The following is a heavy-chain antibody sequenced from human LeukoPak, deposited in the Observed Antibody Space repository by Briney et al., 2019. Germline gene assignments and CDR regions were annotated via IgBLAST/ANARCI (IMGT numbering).Heavy chain of an antibody. Sequence: SETLSLTCAVYGGSFNGYYWSWIRQPPGKGLEWIGEINHSGSTNYNPSLKSRVTISVDTSKNQFSLKLSSVTAADTAVYYCARRVGQLEYTDGDAFDIWGQGTMVTVSS. J-gene: IGHJ3*02. V-gene: IGHV4-34*01. D-gene: IGHD1-1*01. CDR2: INHSGST. CDR3: ARRVGQLEYTDGDAFDI. CDR1: GGSFNGYY.